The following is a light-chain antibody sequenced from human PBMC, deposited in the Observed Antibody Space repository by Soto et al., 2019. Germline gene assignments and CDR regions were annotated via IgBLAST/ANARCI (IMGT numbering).Light chain of an antibody. CDR3: HQRSNWPPLT. CDR2: DAS. Sequence: EIVLTQLLAILLMTTGERATLSCRASQSVSSYLAWYQQKPGQAPRLLIYDASNRATGIPARFSGSGSGTDFTLTISSLEPEDFAVYCCHQRSNWPPLTFGGGTKVDIK. V-gene: IGKV3-11*01. J-gene: IGKJ4*01. CDR1: QSVSSY.